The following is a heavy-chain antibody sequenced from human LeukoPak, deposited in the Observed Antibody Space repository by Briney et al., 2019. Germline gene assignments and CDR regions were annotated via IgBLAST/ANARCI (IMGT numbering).Heavy chain of an antibody. Sequence: SETLSLTCAVYGGSFSGYYWSWIRQPPGKGLEWIGEINHSGSTNYNPSLKSRVTISVDTSKNQFSLKLSSVTAADTAVYYCARTRAVKGNPYTDYYHSSGIDYWGQRTLVTVSS. V-gene: IGHV4-34*01. J-gene: IGHJ4*02. D-gene: IGHD3-22*01. CDR1: GGSFSGYY. CDR2: INHSGST. CDR3: ARTRAVKGNPYTDYYHSSGIDY.